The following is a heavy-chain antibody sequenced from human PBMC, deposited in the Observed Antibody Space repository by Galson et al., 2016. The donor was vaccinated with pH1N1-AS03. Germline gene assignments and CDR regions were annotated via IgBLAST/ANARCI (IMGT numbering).Heavy chain of an antibody. CDR2: INPLDSYN. D-gene: IGHD1-14*01. J-gene: IGHJ5*02. CDR3: ARQGTTVTANHVWLDT. Sequence: QSGAEVTKPGESLRISCQGSGHSFDSYWITWVRQMPGKGLEWMGRINPLDSYNDYNPPFQGHVSFSVDKSTHPAYLQWSSLEASDTGIHYCARQGTTVTANHVWLDTWGQGTLVTVSS. V-gene: IGHV5-10-1*01. CDR1: GHSFDSYW.